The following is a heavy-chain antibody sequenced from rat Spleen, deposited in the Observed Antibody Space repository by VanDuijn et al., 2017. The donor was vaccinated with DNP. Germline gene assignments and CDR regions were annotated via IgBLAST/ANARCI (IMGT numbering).Heavy chain of an antibody. CDR1: GFSLTSNN. D-gene: IGHD1-2*01. CDR3: ARSPESSYIYFPWAS. V-gene: IGHV2-41*01. J-gene: IGHJ3*01. Sequence: QVQLKESGPGLVQPSQTLSLTCTVAGFSLTSNNVHWLRQPPGKGLEWMGVIWNNGGTRYNSALKFRLSISRDTSKSQVFLKMNSLQTEDTATYYCARSPESSYIYFPWASWGQGTLVIVSS. CDR2: IWNNGGT.